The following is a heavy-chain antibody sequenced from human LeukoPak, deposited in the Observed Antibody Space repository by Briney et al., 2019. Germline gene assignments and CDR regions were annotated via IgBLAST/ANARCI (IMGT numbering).Heavy chain of an antibody. Sequence: GGSLRLSCAASGFTFSSYGMHWVRQAPGKGLEWVAFIRYDGSNKYYADSVKGRFTISRDNAKNTLYLQMNSLRVEDTAVYYCARWSYSVLDAFDIWGQGTVVTVSS. D-gene: IGHD4-11*01. J-gene: IGHJ3*02. CDR1: GFTFSSYG. CDR3: ARWSYSVLDAFDI. V-gene: IGHV3-30*02. CDR2: IRYDGSNK.